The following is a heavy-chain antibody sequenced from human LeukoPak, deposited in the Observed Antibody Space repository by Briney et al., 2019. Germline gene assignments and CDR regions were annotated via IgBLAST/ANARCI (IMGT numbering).Heavy chain of an antibody. J-gene: IGHJ3*02. CDR1: GGSISSSSYY. CDR3: AGRYCSSTSCYQFEDAFDI. V-gene: IGHV4-39*01. Sequence: SETLSLTCTVYGGSISSSSYYWGWIRQPPGKGLEWIGSIYYSGSTYYNPSLKSRVTISVDTSKNQFSLKLSSVTAADTAVYYCAGRYCSSTSCYQFEDAFDIWGQGTMVTVSS. D-gene: IGHD2-2*01. CDR2: IYYSGST.